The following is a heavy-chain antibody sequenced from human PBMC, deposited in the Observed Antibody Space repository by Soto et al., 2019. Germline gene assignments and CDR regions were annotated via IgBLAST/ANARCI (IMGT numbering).Heavy chain of an antibody. CDR2: SGNT. CDR1: GYTFSRHG. V-gene: IGHV1-18*04. Sequence: QVQLVQSGAEVKKPGASVTVSCKASGYTFSRHGISWVRQAPGQGLGWMAWSGNTNYAQKFQGRLTLTTTPTTRTAYMELRSLRSDDTAVYYCARGADDFSSGYYYEYWGQGTLVTVSS. D-gene: IGHD3-3*01. J-gene: IGHJ4*02. CDR3: ARGADDFSSGYYYEY.